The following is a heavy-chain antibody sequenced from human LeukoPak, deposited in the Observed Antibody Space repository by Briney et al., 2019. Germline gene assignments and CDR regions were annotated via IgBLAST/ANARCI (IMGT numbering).Heavy chain of an antibody. V-gene: IGHV4-59*08. J-gene: IGHJ4*02. CDR2: IYYSGST. CDR1: GGSISSYY. D-gene: IGHD1-26*01. Sequence: KPSETLSLTCTVSGGSISSYYWSWIRQPPGKGLEWIGDIYYSGSTNYNPSFKSRVTISVDTSKNQFSLRLSSVTAADTAVYYSARLASGSYGPLTPFDYWGQGTLVTVSS. CDR3: ARLASGSYGPLTPFDY.